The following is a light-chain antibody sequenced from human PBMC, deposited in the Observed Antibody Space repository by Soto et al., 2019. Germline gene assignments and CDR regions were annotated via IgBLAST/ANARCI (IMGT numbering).Light chain of an antibody. CDR3: TSFTTSNTFV. Sequence: QSALAQPASGSGAPGQSITLSCTGTSNDVGHFNYVSWFQQHPGKAPKLLIFDVSNWPSGVSDRFSGSKSGNTAFLTISGLQPEDEADYYCTSFTTSNTFVFGSGTKVTVL. CDR2: DVS. J-gene: IGLJ1*01. V-gene: IGLV2-14*03. CDR1: SNDVGHFNY.